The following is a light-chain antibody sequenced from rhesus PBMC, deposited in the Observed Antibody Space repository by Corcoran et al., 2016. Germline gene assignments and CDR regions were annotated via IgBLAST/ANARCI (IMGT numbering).Light chain of an antibody. Sequence: DIQMTQSPSSLSASVGDRVTITCRASENVNNNLNWYQQKPGKAPKLLIYKASTLPSGVPSRFSGNGAGTDYTFTIRSLQPEDVATYYCQHGYGTPYSFGQGTKVEIK. CDR3: QHGYGTPYS. CDR1: ENVNNN. V-gene: IGKV1-74*01. CDR2: KAS. J-gene: IGKJ2*01.